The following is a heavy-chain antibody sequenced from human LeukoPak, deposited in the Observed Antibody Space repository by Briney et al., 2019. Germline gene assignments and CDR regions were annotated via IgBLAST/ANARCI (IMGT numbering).Heavy chain of an antibody. D-gene: IGHD3-22*01. V-gene: IGHV3-30*18. CDR2: ISYDGSNK. CDR1: GFTFSSYG. J-gene: IGHJ4*02. CDR3: AKLSGSQQIIDY. Sequence: GSLRLSCAASGFTFSSYGMPWVGQAPGKGLEWVAVISYDGSNKYYADSVKGRFTISRDNSKNTLYLQMDSLRAEDTAVYYCAKLSGSQQIIDYWGQGTLVTVSS.